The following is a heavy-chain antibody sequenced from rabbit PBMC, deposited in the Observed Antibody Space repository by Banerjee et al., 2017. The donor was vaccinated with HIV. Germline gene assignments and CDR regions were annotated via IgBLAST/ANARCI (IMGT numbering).Heavy chain of an antibody. CDR3: ARDYNSGAGAVNRLDL. D-gene: IGHD4-1*01. CDR1: GFSFSSGYD. Sequence: QEQLGESGGGLVKPEGSLTLTCTASGFSFSSGYDMCWVRQAPGKGLEWIGCIDNGSGSTYYASWAKGRFTITRSTSLNTVTLQLNSLTAADTATYFCARDYNSGAGAVNRLDLWGPGTLVTVS. CDR2: IDNGSGST. V-gene: IGHV1S47*01. J-gene: IGHJ3*01.